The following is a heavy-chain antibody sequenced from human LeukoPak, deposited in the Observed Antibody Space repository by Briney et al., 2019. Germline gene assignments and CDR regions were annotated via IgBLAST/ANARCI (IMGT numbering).Heavy chain of an antibody. J-gene: IGHJ4*02. Sequence: PSETLSLTCAVSGGSISSGGYSWSWIRQPPGKGLEWIGYFYHSGSTYYNPSLKSRVTISVDRSKNQFSLKLSSVTAADTAVYYCARATGNYYDSSGYNYFDYWGQGTLVTVSS. V-gene: IGHV4-30-2*01. CDR2: FYHSGST. CDR1: GGSISSGGYS. D-gene: IGHD3-22*01. CDR3: ARATGNYYDSSGYNYFDY.